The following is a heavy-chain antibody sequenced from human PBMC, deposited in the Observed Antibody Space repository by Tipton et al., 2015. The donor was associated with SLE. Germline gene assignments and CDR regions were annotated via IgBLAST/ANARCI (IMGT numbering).Heavy chain of an antibody. CDR2: IYYSGST. D-gene: IGHD3-22*01. V-gene: IGHV4-59*12. CDR1: GFTFTDSY. Sequence: LRLSCAASGFTFTDSYMTWIRQAPGKGLEWIGYIYYSGSTNYNPSLKSRVTISVDQSKNQFSLKLTSVTAADTAVYYCARGTYHYDGSGSRIRNYFDSWGQGTLVTVSS. J-gene: IGHJ4*02. CDR3: ARGTYHYDGSGSRIRNYFDS.